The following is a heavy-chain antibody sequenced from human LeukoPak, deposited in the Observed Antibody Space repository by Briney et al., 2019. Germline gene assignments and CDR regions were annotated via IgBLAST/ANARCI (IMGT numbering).Heavy chain of an antibody. D-gene: IGHD1-26*01. Sequence: QPGGSLRLSCTASGFTFSDYWMHWVRQAPGKGLVWVSHIDRDGSGTTYADSVKGRFTISRDNAKNTLYLQMNSLRAEDTAVYYCARGVYSGSYGPPWGQGTLVTVSS. CDR3: ARGVYSGSYGPP. J-gene: IGHJ5*02. CDR2: IDRDGSGT. V-gene: IGHV3-74*01. CDR1: GFTFSDYW.